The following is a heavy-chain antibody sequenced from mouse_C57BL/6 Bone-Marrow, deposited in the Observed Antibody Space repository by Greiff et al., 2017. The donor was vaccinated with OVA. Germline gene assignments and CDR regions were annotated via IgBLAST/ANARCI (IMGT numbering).Heavy chain of an antibody. CDR2: IYPGSGNT. D-gene: IGHD2-4*01. Sequence: VMLVESGAELVRPGASVKLSCKASGYTFTDYYINWVKQRPGQGLEWIARIYPGSGNTYYNEKFKGKATLTAEKSSSTAYMQLSSLTSEDSAVYFCARWRDYDRRDYFDYWGQGTTLTVSS. V-gene: IGHV1-76*01. J-gene: IGHJ2*01. CDR3: ARWRDYDRRDYFDY. CDR1: GYTFTDYY.